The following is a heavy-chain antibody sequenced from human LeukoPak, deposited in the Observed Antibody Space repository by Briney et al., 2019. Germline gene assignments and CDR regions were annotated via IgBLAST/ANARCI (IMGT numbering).Heavy chain of an antibody. Sequence: AASVKVSCKASGNTFTSFHIHWVRQAPGQGLEYMGIIKVYGDTTIYAQRFQGRITMTRDTSTSTVYMELSSLNSEDTAVYYCARESPSTFYFDYWGQGTLVTVSS. V-gene: IGHV1-46*01. CDR3: ARESPSTFYFDY. D-gene: IGHD1-1*01. J-gene: IGHJ4*02. CDR1: GNTFTSFH. CDR2: IKVYGDTT.